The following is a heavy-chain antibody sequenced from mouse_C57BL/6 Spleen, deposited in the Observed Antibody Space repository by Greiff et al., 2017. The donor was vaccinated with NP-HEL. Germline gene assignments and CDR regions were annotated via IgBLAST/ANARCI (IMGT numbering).Heavy chain of an antibody. J-gene: IGHJ2*01. CDR3: ARETTVVAKGADY. V-gene: IGHV1-52*01. CDR1: GYTFTSYW. CDR2: IDPSDSET. Sequence: VQLQQPGAELVRPGSSVKLSCKASGYTFTSYWMHWVKQRPIQGLEWIGNIDPSDSETPYNQKFKDKATLTVDKSSSTAYMQLSSLTSEDSAVYYSARETTVVAKGADYWGQGTTLTVSS. D-gene: IGHD1-1*01.